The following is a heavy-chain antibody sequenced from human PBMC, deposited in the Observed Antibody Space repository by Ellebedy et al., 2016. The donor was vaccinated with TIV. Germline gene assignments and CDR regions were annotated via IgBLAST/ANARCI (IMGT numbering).Heavy chain of an antibody. J-gene: IGHJ4*02. CDR1: GFTFSSYG. Sequence: PGGSLRLSCAASGFTFSSYGMHWVRQAPGKGLEWVAVIWYDGSNKYYADSVKGRFTISRDNSKNTLYLQMNSLRAEDTAVYYCARDYYDSSGSGVFDYWGQGTLVTVSS. CDR3: ARDYYDSSGSGVFDY. CDR2: IWYDGSNK. D-gene: IGHD3-22*01. V-gene: IGHV3-33*01.